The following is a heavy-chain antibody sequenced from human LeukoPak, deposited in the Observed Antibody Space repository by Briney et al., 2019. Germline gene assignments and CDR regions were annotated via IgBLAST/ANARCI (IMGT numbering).Heavy chain of an antibody. D-gene: IGHD2-15*01. J-gene: IGHJ6*03. CDR3: ARYPGSAEYRHYYYMDV. V-gene: IGHV4-59*01. Sequence: SETLSLTCTVSGGSISNYFWSWIRQPPGKGLESIGNIYYTGSTNYNPSLKSRVTISADTSKNQFSLKLRSVTAADTAVYYCARYPGSAEYRHYYYMDVWGKGTTVTVSS. CDR1: GGSISNYF. CDR2: IYYTGST.